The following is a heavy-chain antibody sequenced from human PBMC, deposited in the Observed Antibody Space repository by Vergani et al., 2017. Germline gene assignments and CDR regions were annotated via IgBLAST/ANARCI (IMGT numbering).Heavy chain of an antibody. CDR2: IRYDGSNK. D-gene: IGHD6-19*01. CDR3: ASAGIAVAGTGY. J-gene: IGHJ4*02. V-gene: IGHV3-30*02. CDR1: GFTFSSYG. Sequence: QVQLVESGGGVVQPGRSLRLSCAASGFTFSSYGMHWVRQAPGKGLDWVAFIRYDGSNKYYADSVKGRFTISRDNSKNTLYLQMNSLRAEATAVYYCASAGIAVAGTGYWGQGTLVTVSS.